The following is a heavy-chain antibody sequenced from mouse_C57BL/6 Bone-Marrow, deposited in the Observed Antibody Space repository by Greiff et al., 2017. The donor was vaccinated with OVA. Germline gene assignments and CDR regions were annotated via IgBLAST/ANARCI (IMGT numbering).Heavy chain of an antibody. CDR1: GYTFTSYG. CDR2: IYPRSGNT. J-gene: IGHJ3*01. V-gene: IGHV1-81*01. Sequence: QVQLQQSGAELARPGASVKLSCKASGYTFTSYGISWVKQRTGQGLEWIGEIYPRSGNTYYNEKFKGKATLTADKSSSTAYMELRSLTSEDSAVYFCASQGLDEYWGQGTLVTVSA. CDR3: ASQGLDEY.